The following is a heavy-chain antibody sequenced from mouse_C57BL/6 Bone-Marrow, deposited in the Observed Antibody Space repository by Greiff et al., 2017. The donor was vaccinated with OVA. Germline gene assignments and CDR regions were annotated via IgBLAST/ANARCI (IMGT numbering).Heavy chain of an antibody. J-gene: IGHJ3*01. CDR3: ASREGLRRTAPFAY. D-gene: IGHD2-4*01. CDR2: INPSSGYT. Sequence: VQLQQSGAELAKPGASVKLSCKASGYTFNSYWMHWVKQRPGQGLEWIGYINPSSGYTKYNQKFKDKATLTADKSSSTAYMQLSSLTSADSAVYYCASREGLRRTAPFAYWGQGTLVTVSA. CDR1: GYTFNSYW. V-gene: IGHV1-7*01.